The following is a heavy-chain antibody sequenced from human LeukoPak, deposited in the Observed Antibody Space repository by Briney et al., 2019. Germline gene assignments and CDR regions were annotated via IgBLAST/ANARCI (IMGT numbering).Heavy chain of an antibody. Sequence: GESLKISCKISGYKLTNNWIGWVRQVPGKGLEWVSYISSSGSTIYYADSVKGRFTISRDNAKNSLYLQMNSLRAEDTALYYCAKDREYSSGWIRFGGIDYWGQGTLVTVSS. V-gene: IGHV3-11*01. CDR2: ISSSGSTI. CDR1: GYKLTNNW. J-gene: IGHJ4*02. CDR3: AKDREYSSGWIRFGGIDY. D-gene: IGHD6-19*01.